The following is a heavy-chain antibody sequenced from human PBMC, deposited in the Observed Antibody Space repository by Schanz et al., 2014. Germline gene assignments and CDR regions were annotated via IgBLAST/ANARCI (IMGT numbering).Heavy chain of an antibody. CDR2: ISGSSSTK. CDR1: EFSFSSFG. D-gene: IGHD1-1*01. J-gene: IGHJ4*02. CDR3: ARDGAELYYFDD. Sequence: EVQLVESGGGLVQPRGSLRLSCAASEFSFSSFGMNWVRQAPGKGLEWVSYISGSSSTKYYADSVKGRFTISRDNGKKSLYLQMNGLRAEDTAVFYCARDGAELYYFDDWGQGTLVTVSS. V-gene: IGHV3-48*01.